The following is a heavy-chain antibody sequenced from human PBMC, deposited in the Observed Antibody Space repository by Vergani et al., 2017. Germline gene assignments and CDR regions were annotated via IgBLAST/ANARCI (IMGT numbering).Heavy chain of an antibody. V-gene: IGHV3-9*01. CDR1: GFTFDDYA. J-gene: IGHJ4*02. D-gene: IGHD6-6*01. Sequence: EVQLVESGGGLVQPGRSLRLSCAASGFTFDDYAMHWVRQAPGKGLEWVSGISWNSGSIGYADSVKGRFTISRDNAKNSLYLQMNSLRAEDTALYYCAKVGGGSSVGAYYFDYWGQGTLVTVSS. CDR2: ISWNSGSI. CDR3: AKVGGGSSVGAYYFDY.